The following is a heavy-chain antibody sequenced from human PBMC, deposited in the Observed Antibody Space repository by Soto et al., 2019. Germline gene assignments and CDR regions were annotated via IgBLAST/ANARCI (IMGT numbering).Heavy chain of an antibody. CDR3: ATLNPGQWLVNY. V-gene: IGHV4-31*02. D-gene: IGHD6-19*01. CDR1: GVSISSGDYY. Sequence: TLPLTSTVSGVSISSGDYYWRWLRQHPGKGLEWIGCAYYGGTTYYNPSLESRISISVYTSKNQISLKLTSVTAAVTAVYYCATLNPGQWLVNYWCQGTLVTVSS. CDR2: AYYGGTT. J-gene: IGHJ4*02.